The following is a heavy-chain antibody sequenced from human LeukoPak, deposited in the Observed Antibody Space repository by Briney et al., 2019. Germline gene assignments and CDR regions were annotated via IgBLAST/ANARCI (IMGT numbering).Heavy chain of an antibody. CDR3: ARGATMIVVSRSHLDY. V-gene: IGHV4-34*01. CDR2: INHSGST. CDR1: GFTFRAYV. J-gene: IGHJ4*02. D-gene: IGHD3-22*01. Sequence: PGGSLRLSCAASGFTFRAYVMSWVRQPPGKGLEWIGEINHSGSTNYDPSLKSRVTISVDTSKNQFSLKLSSVTAADTAVYYCARGATMIVVSRSHLDYWGQGTLVTVSS.